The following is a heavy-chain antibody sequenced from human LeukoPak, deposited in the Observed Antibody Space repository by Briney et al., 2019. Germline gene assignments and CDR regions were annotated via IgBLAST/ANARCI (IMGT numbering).Heavy chain of an antibody. D-gene: IGHD3-22*01. Sequence: ASETLSLTCTVSGGSISSNTYYWDWIRQPPGKGLECIGSIYYGGSTYYNPSLKSRVIISVDTSKNQLSLKLSSVTAADTAVYYCARAYYYASSAFDIWGQGTMVTVSS. V-gene: IGHV4-39*01. CDR3: ARAYYYASSAFDI. J-gene: IGHJ3*02. CDR2: IYYGGST. CDR1: GGSISSNTYY.